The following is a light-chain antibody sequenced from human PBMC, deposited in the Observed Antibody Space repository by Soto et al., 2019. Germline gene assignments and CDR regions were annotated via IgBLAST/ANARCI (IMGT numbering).Light chain of an antibody. V-gene: IGKV3-20*01. Sequence: EVVLTQSPGTLSLSPGERATLSCRSSQTVGSDYLAWYQQKPDQAPRLLIYDAFNRAAGIPDRFSGSGSGTDFTLTISRLEPEDFAVYYCQVYTTSPHTFGQGTKVELK. CDR2: DAF. J-gene: IGKJ1*01. CDR1: QTVGSDY. CDR3: QVYTTSPHT.